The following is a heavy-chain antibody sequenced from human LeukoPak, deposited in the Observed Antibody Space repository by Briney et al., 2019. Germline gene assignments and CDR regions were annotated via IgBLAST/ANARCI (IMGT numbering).Heavy chain of an antibody. CDR1: GGTFSYTA. V-gene: IGHV1-69*13. CDR3: ARAAYNDFWSEYNYFGP. CDR2: IIPLFGTT. D-gene: IGHD3-3*01. Sequence: SVKVSCKASGGTFSYTAISWVRQAPGQGLEWMGGIIPLFGTTNYAQKFQGRVTITDSTTTAYMELSSLRSDDTAMYYCARAAYNDFWSEYNYFGPWGQGSLVTVSS. J-gene: IGHJ5*02.